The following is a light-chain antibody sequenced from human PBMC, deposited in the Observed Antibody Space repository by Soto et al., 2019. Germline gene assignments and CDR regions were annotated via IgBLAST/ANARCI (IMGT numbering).Light chain of an antibody. J-gene: IGKJ4*01. CDR3: QQYNSYSRS. V-gene: IGKV1-5*01. CDR1: QTISSW. Sequence: DIQMTQSPSTLSGSLGARVTITCRASQTISSWLAWYQPKRGKAPKLLIYDASSLQSGVPSRFRGSTSGTEVTLTISSLQPDDFETYYCQQYNSYSRSFGGGTKVDIK. CDR2: DAS.